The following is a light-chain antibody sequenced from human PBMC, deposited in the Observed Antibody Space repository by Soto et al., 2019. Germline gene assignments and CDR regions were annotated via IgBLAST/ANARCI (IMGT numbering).Light chain of an antibody. Sequence: QSVLTQPPSVSGAPGQRVTISCSGSSSNIGAGYYVHWYQQLPGTAPKLLIYSNRNRPSGVPDRFSGSKSGTSASLAITGLQAEDEADYYCQSYDSSLSGWLFGGGTKLTVL. J-gene: IGLJ3*02. CDR3: QSYDSSLSGWL. V-gene: IGLV1-40*01. CDR2: SNR. CDR1: SSNIGAGYY.